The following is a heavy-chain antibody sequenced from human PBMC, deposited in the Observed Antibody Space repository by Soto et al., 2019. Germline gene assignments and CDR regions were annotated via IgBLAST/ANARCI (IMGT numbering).Heavy chain of an antibody. J-gene: IGHJ4*02. D-gene: IGHD5-18*01. Sequence: QVQLQESGPGLVRPAGTLSLTCVVSGDSINGVTWWTWVRQSPGKGLEWIGEIYHTGTTKYSPSLRSRVSISVDTSKNQFSLTLASVTAADMAVYYCARLGMDTWDFDYWGQGILVTVSS. CDR1: GDSINGVTW. CDR3: ARLGMDTWDFDY. V-gene: IGHV4-4*02. CDR2: IYHTGTT.